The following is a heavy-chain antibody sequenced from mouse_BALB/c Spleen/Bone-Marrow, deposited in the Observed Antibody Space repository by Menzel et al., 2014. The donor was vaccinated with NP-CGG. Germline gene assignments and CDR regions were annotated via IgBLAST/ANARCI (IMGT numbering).Heavy chain of an antibody. J-gene: IGHJ2*01. CDR3: ARKRYGGYFDY. D-gene: IGHD2-14*01. Sequence: VMLVESGPGLVQPSQSLSITCTVSGFSLTSYGVHWVRQSPGKGLEWLGVIWSGGSTDYSAAFISRLSISKDNSKSQVFFKMNSLQANDTAIYYCARKRYGGYFDYWGQGTTLTVSS. CDR1: GFSLTSYG. CDR2: IWSGGST. V-gene: IGHV2-2*02.